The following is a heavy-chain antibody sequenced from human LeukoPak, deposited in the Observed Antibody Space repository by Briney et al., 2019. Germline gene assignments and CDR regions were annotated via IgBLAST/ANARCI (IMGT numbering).Heavy chain of an antibody. CDR3: AKDATTYSYGLYYFDY. J-gene: IGHJ4*02. Sequence: GGSLRLSCAASGFTFSSYGMHWVRQAPGKGLEWVSVISYDGSNKYYADSVKGRFTISRDNSKNTLYLQMNSLRAEDTAVYYCAKDATTYSYGLYYFDYWGQGTLVTVSS. CDR2: ISYDGSNK. D-gene: IGHD5-18*01. V-gene: IGHV3-30*18. CDR1: GFTFSSYG.